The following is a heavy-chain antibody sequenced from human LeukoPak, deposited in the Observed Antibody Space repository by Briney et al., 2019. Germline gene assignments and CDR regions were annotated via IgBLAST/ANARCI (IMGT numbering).Heavy chain of an antibody. J-gene: IGHJ5*02. V-gene: IGHV4-34*01. CDR3: ARGRALAVAGKDGWFDP. D-gene: IGHD6-19*01. CDR1: GGSFSGYY. Sequence: SSETLPLTCAVYGGSFSGYYWSWIRQPPGKGLEWIGEINHSGSTNYNPSLKSRVTISVDTSKNQFSLKLSSVTAADTAVYYCARGRALAVAGKDGWFDPWGQGTLVTVSS. CDR2: INHSGST.